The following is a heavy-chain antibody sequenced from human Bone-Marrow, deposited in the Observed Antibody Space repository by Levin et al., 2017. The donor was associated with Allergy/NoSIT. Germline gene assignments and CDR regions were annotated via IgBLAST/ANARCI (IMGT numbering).Heavy chain of an antibody. CDR2: IYNTGLT. CDR1: GSSISSGHW. D-gene: IGHD3-16*01. Sequence: SETLSLTCAVSGSSISSGHWWGWIRQPPGKGLEWIAYIYNTGLTYYNPSLKSRVTVSLDTSNNQFSLRLSSVTAVDTATYYCATRKGDAGSFFDYWGQGALVTVSP. V-gene: IGHV4-28*01. CDR3: ATRKGDAGSFFDY. J-gene: IGHJ4*02.